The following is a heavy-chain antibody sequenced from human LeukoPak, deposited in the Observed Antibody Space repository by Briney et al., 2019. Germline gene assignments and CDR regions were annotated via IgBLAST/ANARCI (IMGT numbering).Heavy chain of an antibody. V-gene: IGHV4-59*08. J-gene: IGHJ5*02. D-gene: IGHD6-6*01. CDR2: IYYSGIT. Sequence: PSETLSLTCTVSGGSISSYYWSWIRQPPGKGLEWIGYIYYSGITNYNPSLKSRVTMSVDTSKNQFSLKLSSVTAADTAVYYCARRHSYNWFDPWGQGTLVTVSS. CDR3: ARRHSYNWFDP. CDR1: GGSISSYY.